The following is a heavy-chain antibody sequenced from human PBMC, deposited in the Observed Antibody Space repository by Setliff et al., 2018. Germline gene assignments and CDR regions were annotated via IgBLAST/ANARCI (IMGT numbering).Heavy chain of an antibody. D-gene: IGHD3-22*01. Sequence: PGGSLRLSCAASGFTFSSYWMSWVRQAPGKGLEWVGRVTAGGTTNYAAPVKGRFTISRDDSKDTLYLQLNSLNTEDTAVYYCAADTFDSNAQAFDYWGQGTLVTVSS. CDR1: GFTFSSYW. J-gene: IGHJ4*02. V-gene: IGHV3-15*01. CDR3: AADTFDSNAQAFDY. CDR2: VTAGGTT.